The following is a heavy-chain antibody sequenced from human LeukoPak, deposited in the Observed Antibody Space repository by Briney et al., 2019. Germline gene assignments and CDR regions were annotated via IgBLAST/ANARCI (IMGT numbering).Heavy chain of an antibody. Sequence: GGSLRLSCAASGFTFSSYSMNWVRQAPGKGLEWVSSISSSSSYIYYADSVKGRFTISSDNAKNSLYLQMNSLRAGDTAVYYCARGGYYDILTGYYPWGQGTLVTVSS. D-gene: IGHD3-9*01. J-gene: IGHJ5*02. CDR1: GFTFSSYS. CDR3: ARGGYYDILTGYYP. CDR2: ISSSSSYI. V-gene: IGHV3-21*01.